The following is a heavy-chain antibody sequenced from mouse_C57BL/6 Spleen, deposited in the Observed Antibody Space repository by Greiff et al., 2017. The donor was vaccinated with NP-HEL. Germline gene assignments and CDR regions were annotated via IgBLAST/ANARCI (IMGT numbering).Heavy chain of an antibody. CDR3: ASPLGYWYFDV. CDR2: ISSGSSTI. J-gene: IGHJ1*03. CDR1: GFTFSDYG. V-gene: IGHV5-17*01. Sequence: EVNVVESGGGLVKPGGSLKLSCAASGFTFSDYGMHWVRQAPEKGLEWVAYISSGSSTIYYADTVKGRFTISRDNAKNTLFLQMTSLRSEDTDMYYGASPLGYWYFDVWGTGTTVTVSS. D-gene: IGHD4-1*01.